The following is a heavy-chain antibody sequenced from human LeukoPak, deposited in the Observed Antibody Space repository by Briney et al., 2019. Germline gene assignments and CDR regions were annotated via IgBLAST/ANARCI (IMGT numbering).Heavy chain of an antibody. CDR2: IYYSGST. Sequence: SETLSLTCTVSGASVSSPFYYWGWIRQPPGKGLEWIASIYYSGSTYYNPSLKSRVTISVDRSKSQFSLRMTSVTAADTAVYYCANGYNSSNTFFDYWGQGKLVTVSS. CDR1: GASVSSPFYY. CDR3: ANGYNSSNTFFDY. J-gene: IGHJ4*02. V-gene: IGHV4-39*01. D-gene: IGHD6-13*01.